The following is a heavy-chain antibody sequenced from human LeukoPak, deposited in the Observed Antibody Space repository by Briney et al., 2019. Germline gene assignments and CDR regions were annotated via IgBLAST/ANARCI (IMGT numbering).Heavy chain of an antibody. D-gene: IGHD3-16*02. CDR2: ISSSGSTI. Sequence: GGSLRLSCAASGFTFSDYYMSWIRQAPGKGLEWVSYISSSGSTIYYADSVKGRFTISRDNAKNSLYLQMNSLRAEDTAVYYCARDGYDYVWGSYRYTADYWGQGTLVTVSS. CDR3: ARDGYDYVWGSYRYTADY. CDR1: GFTFSDYY. J-gene: IGHJ4*02. V-gene: IGHV3-11*01.